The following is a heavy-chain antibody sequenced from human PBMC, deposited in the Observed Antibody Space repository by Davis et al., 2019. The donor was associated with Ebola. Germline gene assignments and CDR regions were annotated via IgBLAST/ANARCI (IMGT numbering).Heavy chain of an antibody. CDR2: IYYSGST. CDR1: GGSISSYY. V-gene: IGHV4-59*12. D-gene: IGHD4-11*01. CDR3: AREAGNDYSNSDYYYYGMDV. Sequence: PSETLSLTCTVSGGSISSYYWSWIRQPPGKRLEWIGYIYYSGSTNYNPSLKSRVTMSVDTSKNQFSLKLSSVTAADTAVYYCAREAGNDYSNSDYYYYGMDVWGQGTTVTVSS. J-gene: IGHJ6*02.